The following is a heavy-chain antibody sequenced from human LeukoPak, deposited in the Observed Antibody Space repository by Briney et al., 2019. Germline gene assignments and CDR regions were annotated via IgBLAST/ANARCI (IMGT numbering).Heavy chain of an antibody. CDR3: AKRYCSSTSCYSAFDI. CDR2: ISSSSSYI. V-gene: IGHV3-21*04. D-gene: IGHD2-2*02. Sequence: PGGSLRLSCAASGFTFSSYSMNWVRQAPGKGLEWVSSISSSSSYIYYADSVKGRFTISRDNAKNSLYLQMNSLRAEDTAVYHCAKRYCSSTSCYSAFDIWGQGTMVTVSS. CDR1: GFTFSSYS. J-gene: IGHJ3*02.